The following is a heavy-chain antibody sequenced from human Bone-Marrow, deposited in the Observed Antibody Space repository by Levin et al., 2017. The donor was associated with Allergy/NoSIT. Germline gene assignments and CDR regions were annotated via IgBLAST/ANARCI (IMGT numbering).Heavy chain of an antibody. D-gene: IGHD2-15*01. J-gene: IGHJ4*02. CDR2: MNPHISNL. Sequence: GESLKISCKASGYTFSSYDINWVRQATGQGLEWMGWMNPHISNLVYAQKFQGRVTMTRNTSISTAYMELFSLKSDDTAVYSWARGRHQYCSGGTCGNYYFDYWGQGTLVTVSS. CDR1: GYTFSSYD. V-gene: IGHV1-8*01. CDR3: ARGRHQYCSGGTCGNYYFDY.